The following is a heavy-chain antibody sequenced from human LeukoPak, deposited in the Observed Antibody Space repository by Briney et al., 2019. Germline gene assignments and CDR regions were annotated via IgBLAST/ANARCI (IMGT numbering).Heavy chain of an antibody. CDR2: ISYDGSNK. D-gene: IGHD2-2*01. J-gene: IGHJ6*03. V-gene: IGHV3-30*18. CDR1: GFTFSSYG. CDR3: AKDWGVCSSTSCYYYYYYMDV. Sequence: PGGSLRLSCAASGFTFSSYGMHWVRQAPGKGLEWVAVISYDGSNKYYADSVKGRFTISRDNSKNTLYLQMNSLRAEDTAVYYCAKDWGVCSSTSCYYYYYYMDVWGKGTTVTVSS.